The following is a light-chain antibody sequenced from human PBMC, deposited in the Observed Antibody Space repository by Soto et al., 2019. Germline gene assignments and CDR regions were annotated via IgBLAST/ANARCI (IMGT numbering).Light chain of an antibody. V-gene: IGKV1-39*01. CDR3: QQSYFTPLT. CDR1: QSISNY. Sequence: DIQMTQSPSSLSASVGDRVTITCRASQSISNYLSWYQQKPGKAPKLLIYAASSLQSGVPSRFSGSGSGTDFTLTISSLQAEDSAAYYCQQSYFTPLTFGPGTKVDIK. CDR2: AAS. J-gene: IGKJ3*01.